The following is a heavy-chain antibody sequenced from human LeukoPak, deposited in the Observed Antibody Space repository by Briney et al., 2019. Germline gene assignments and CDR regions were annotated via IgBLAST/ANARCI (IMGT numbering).Heavy chain of an antibody. CDR1: GGSISSYY. CDR3: ARGYDSSGYSFSGVFDY. Sequence: SETLSLTCTVSGGSISSYYWSWIRQPPGKGLEWIGYIYYSGSTNYNPSLKSRVTISVDTSKNQFSLKLSSVTAADTAVYYCARGYDSSGYSFSGVFDYWGQGALVTVSS. D-gene: IGHD3-22*01. J-gene: IGHJ4*02. V-gene: IGHV4-59*01. CDR2: IYYSGST.